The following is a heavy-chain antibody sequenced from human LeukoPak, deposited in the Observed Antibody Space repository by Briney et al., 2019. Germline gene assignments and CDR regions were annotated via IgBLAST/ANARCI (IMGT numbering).Heavy chain of an antibody. CDR3: AKGVTPYDYGGNSVY. J-gene: IGHJ4*02. D-gene: IGHD4/OR15-4a*01. CDR2: ITGIGDNT. V-gene: IGHV3-23*01. Sequence: GGSLRLSCAASGFTFNTYAMGRVRQAPGKGLEWVSGITGIGDNTYYADSVKGRFTISRDNSKGLLYLQMNSLRAEDGAIYYCAKGVTPYDYGGNSVYWGQGTLVTVSS. CDR1: GFTFNTYA.